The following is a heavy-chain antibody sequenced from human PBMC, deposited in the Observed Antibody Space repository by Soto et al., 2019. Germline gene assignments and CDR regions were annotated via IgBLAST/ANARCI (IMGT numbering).Heavy chain of an antibody. Sequence: ASVKVSCKASGYTFTSYDINWVRQATGQGLEWMGWMNPNSGNTGYAQRFQGRVTMTRNTSISTAYMELSSLRSEDTAVYYYERTMVRGVISYYYYYYMDVWGKGTTVTVSS. D-gene: IGHD3-10*01. J-gene: IGHJ6*03. V-gene: IGHV1-8*01. CDR3: ERTMVRGVISYYYYYYMDV. CDR1: GYTFTSYD. CDR2: MNPNSGNT.